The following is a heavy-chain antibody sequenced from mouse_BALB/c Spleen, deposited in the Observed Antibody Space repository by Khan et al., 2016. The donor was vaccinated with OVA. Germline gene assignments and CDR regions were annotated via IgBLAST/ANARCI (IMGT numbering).Heavy chain of an antibody. J-gene: IGHJ1*01. CDR2: ISFGSATI. CDR3: ARSLSTTWYFDV. Sequence: EVELVESGGGLVQPGGSRKLSCAASGFTFSTFGMHWVRQAPEKGLEWVAYISFGSATIYYADTVKGRFTISRDNPKNTLFLQMTSLRSEDTARYYCARSLSTTWYFDVWGAGTTVTVSS. D-gene: IGHD2-4*01. V-gene: IGHV5-17*02. CDR1: GFTFSTFG.